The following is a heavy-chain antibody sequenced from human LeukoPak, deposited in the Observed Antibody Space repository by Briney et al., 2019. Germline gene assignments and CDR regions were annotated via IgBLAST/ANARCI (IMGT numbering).Heavy chain of an antibody. CDR3: ARGGRWLQLSYFDY. D-gene: IGHD5-24*01. CDR2: IYYSGST. V-gene: IGHV4-59*01. Sequence: SETLSLTCTVSGGSISSYYWSWIRQPPGKGLEWIGYIYYSGSTNYNPSLKSRVTISVDTSKNQFSLKLSSVTAAGTAVYYCARGGRWLQLSYFDYWGQGTLVTVSS. CDR1: GGSISSYY. J-gene: IGHJ4*02.